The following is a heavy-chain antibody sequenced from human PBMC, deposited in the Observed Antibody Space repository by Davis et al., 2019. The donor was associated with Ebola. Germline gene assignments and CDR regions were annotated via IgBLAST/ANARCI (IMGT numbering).Heavy chain of an antibody. D-gene: IGHD2-15*01. CDR1: GFTFSDFA. CDR3: ARDAHMVALGLDS. CDR2: ISYDGKKA. Sequence: GESLKISCVVSGFTFSDFAMHWVHQAPGKGLEWVAIISYDGKKAYYGDSVKGRFTISRDGSKNTVYLQMDSLRPDDTAVYYCARDAHMVALGLDSWGQGTLVTVSS. J-gene: IGHJ4*02. V-gene: IGHV3-30*04.